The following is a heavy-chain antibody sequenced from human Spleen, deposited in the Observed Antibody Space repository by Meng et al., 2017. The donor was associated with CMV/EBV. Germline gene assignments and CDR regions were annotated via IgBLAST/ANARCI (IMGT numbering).Heavy chain of an antibody. J-gene: IGHJ4*02. CDR1: GGSISSGDYY. CDR3: AGSSGKYYPNNS. CDR2: IHHSGST. V-gene: IGHV4-30-4*08. D-gene: IGHD3-10*01. Sequence: SETLSLTCTVSGGSISSGDYYWNWIRQPPRKGLEWIGYIHHSGSTHYNPSLKSRVTISIDTSKNQFSLKLRSVTSADTAVYSCAGSSGKYYPNNSWGQGTLVTVSS.